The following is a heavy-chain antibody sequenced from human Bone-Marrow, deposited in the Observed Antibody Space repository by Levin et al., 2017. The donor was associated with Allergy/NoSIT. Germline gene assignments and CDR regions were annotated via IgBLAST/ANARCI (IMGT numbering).Heavy chain of an antibody. J-gene: IGHJ4*02. V-gene: IGHV4-34*01. D-gene: IGHD5-18*01. Sequence: SETLSLTCAVYGGSFSGYYWSWIRQPPGKGLEWIGEINHSGSTNYNPSLKSRVTISVDTSKNQFSLQLSSVTAADTAVYYCARGVGIQLWLHWGQGTLVTVSS. CDR3: ARGVGIQLWLH. CDR1: GGSFSGYY. CDR2: INHSGST.